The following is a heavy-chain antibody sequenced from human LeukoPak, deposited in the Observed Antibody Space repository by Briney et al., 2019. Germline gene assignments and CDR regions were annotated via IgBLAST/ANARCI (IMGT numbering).Heavy chain of an antibody. D-gene: IGHD3-22*01. V-gene: IGHV3-33*08. J-gene: IGHJ4*02. CDR3: ARDPYYYDISGYIDY. CDR2: IWYDGTKN. CDR1: GFTFSSYG. Sequence: GGSLRLSCAASGFTFSSYGMHWVRQAPGKGLEWVAVIWYDGTKNLYADSVKGRFTISRDNSKNTLYLQLNSLRPEDTAFYYCARDPYYYDISGYIDYWGQGTLLTVSS.